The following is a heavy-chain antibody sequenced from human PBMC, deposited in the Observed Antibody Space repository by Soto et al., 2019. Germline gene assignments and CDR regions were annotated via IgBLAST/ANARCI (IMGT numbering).Heavy chain of an antibody. CDR3: ARILRDSQGWYHHDF. CDR2: ISNSGST. D-gene: IGHD6-19*01. J-gene: IGHJ4*02. CDR1: GGSIETFY. Sequence: QVQLQESGPGLVKPSETLSLTCTVSGGSIETFYWSWIRQPPGKGLEWIGYISNSGSTNYNPSLESRVTVSVDTAKNEFSPKLNSVTAADTATYYCARILRDSQGWYHHDFWGQGTLVTVAS. V-gene: IGHV4-59*01.